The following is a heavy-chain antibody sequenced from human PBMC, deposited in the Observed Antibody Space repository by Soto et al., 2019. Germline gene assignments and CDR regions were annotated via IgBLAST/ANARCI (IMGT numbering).Heavy chain of an antibody. CDR2: IYYSGST. J-gene: IGHJ6*02. V-gene: IGHV4-59*01. D-gene: IGHD6-13*01. CDR1: GGSISSYD. CDR3: ARESAGDYYYYGMDV. Sequence: PSETLSLTCTVSGGSISSYDWSWIRQPPGKGLEWIGYIYYSGSTNYNPSLKSRVTISVDTSKNQFSLKLSSVTAADTAVYYCARESAGDYYYYGMDVWGQGTTVTVSS.